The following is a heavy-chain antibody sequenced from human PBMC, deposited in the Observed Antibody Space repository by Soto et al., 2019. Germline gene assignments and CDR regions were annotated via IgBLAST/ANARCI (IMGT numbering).Heavy chain of an antibody. CDR1: GFSVSDYE. V-gene: IGHV3-48*03. CDR3: AIIPDIVVGWFDP. D-gene: IGHD2-15*01. Sequence: WGSLRLSCVASGFSVSDYELNWVRKAPGKGLEWGAFIITTGNAVSYADSVKGRFTISRDDANHSLYLQMNNLRAEDTAVYYCAIIPDIVVGWFDPWGQGTLVTVSS. J-gene: IGHJ5*02. CDR2: IITTGNAV.